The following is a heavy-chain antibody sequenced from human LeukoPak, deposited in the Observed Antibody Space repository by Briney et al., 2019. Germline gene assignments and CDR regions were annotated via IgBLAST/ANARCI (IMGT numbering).Heavy chain of an antibody. CDR3: ARLYGIQLGGRTGWFDP. CDR1: GFTFSDYC. CDR2: IGTRGSRI. J-gene: IGHJ5*02. D-gene: IGHD5-24*01. Sequence: GGSLRLSCVASGFTFSDYCMSWIRQSPGKGLEWLSTIGTRGSRIDIADSMKGRLTISRDNAKRSLYLQVNGLTAEDTAVYYCARLYGIQLGGRTGWFDPWGRGTQVIVSS. V-gene: IGHV3-11*01.